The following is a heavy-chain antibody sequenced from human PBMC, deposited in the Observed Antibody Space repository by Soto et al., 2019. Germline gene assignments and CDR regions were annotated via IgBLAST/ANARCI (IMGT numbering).Heavy chain of an antibody. J-gene: IGHJ4*02. Sequence: PGGSLRLSCVGFGLSFSNYGMHWVRQAPGKGLEWVAVMWYDGSNEHYAESVKGQFSISRDNSKNTLYLQMNSLRAEDTAVYYCARAPRWYSRTYLFAEWAQGTLVTGSS. V-gene: IGHV3-33*01. CDR2: MWYDGSNE. CDR1: GLSFSNYG. CDR3: ARAPRWYSRTYLFAE. D-gene: IGHD1-26*01.